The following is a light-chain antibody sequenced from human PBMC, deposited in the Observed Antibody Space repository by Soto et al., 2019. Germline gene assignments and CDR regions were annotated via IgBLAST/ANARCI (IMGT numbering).Light chain of an antibody. CDR1: SSNIGAGYH. J-gene: IGLJ1*01. V-gene: IGLV1-40*01. Sequence: QAVVTQPPSVSGAPGQRVIISCTGSSSNIGAGYHVHWYQQLPGSAPKLLIYRNSNRPSGVPDRFSGSESGTSASLAITGLQAEDEADYYCQSYDSSLSGYVFGTGTKVTVL. CDR2: RNS. CDR3: QSYDSSLSGYV.